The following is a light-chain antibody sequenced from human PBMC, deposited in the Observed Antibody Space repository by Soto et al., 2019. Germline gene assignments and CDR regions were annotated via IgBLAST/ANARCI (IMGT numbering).Light chain of an antibody. CDR1: ESLSTY. CDR2: GAS. Sequence: EIVMTQSPATLSVSPGERVTLSCRASESLSTYLAWYQQKPVQAPRLLIYGASTKTTGIPARFSGSGSATDFTLNISSMQSEDFAVYYCQIYNNWPFTFGQGTKLEI. J-gene: IGKJ2*01. CDR3: QIYNNWPFT. V-gene: IGKV3-15*01.